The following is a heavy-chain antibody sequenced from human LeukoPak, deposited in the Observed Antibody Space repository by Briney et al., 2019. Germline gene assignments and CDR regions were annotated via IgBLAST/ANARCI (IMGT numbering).Heavy chain of an antibody. Sequence: GGSLRLSCAASGLNLSNYWMHWVRQAPGKGLVWVSRMNNDGSGTTYADSVRGRFTISRDNAKNTLYLQMNSLRVEDTAVYFCAREIMVSREWYFDLWGRGTLVTVAS. J-gene: IGHJ2*01. D-gene: IGHD2-21*01. V-gene: IGHV3-74*01. CDR2: MNNDGSGT. CDR1: GLNLSNYW. CDR3: AREIMVSREWYFDL.